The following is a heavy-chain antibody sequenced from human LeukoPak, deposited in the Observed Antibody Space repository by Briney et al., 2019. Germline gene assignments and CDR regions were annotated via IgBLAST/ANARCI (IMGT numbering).Heavy chain of an antibody. Sequence: GGSLRLSCAASGFTFSNYGMHWVRQAPGKGLEWVTFIRSDGTTKYYADSVKGRFTVSRDNSKTTLYLQMGSLRAEDTAVYYCAKDNPSGGPFDIWGQGTMVTVSS. CDR3: AKDNPSGGPFDI. CDR1: GFTFSNYG. D-gene: IGHD2-15*01. J-gene: IGHJ3*02. V-gene: IGHV3-30*02. CDR2: IRSDGTTK.